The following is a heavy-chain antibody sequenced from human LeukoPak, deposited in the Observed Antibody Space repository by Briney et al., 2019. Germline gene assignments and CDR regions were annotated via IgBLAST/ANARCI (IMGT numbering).Heavy chain of an antibody. CDR3: ARDPLVGAATMDFDY. CDR2: INSDGSST. CDR1: GFTFSSYW. D-gene: IGHD1-26*01. V-gene: IGHV3-74*01. J-gene: IGHJ4*02. Sequence: GGSLRLSCAASGFTFSSYWMHWVRQAPGKGLVWVSRINSDGSSTSYADSVKGRFTISRDNAKNTLYLQMNSLRAEDTAVYYCARDPLVGAATMDFDYWGQGTLVTVSS.